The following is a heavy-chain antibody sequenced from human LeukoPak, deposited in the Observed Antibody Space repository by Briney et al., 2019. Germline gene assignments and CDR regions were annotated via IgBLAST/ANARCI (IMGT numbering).Heavy chain of an antibody. D-gene: IGHD5/OR15-5a*01. V-gene: IGHV1-46*01. CDR1: GYTFTSYF. CDR3: ARGDHVRIYAESAFDI. Sequence: ASVKVSYKASGYTFTSYFMHWVRQAPGQGLEWMGIINPSRGSTNYAQKFQGRVTMTRDTSTSTVYMELSSLRSEDTAVYYCARGDHVRIYAESAFDIWGQGTMVSVSS. J-gene: IGHJ3*02. CDR2: INPSRGST.